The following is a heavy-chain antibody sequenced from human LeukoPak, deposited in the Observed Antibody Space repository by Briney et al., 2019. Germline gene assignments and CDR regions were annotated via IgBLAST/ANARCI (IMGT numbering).Heavy chain of an antibody. V-gene: IGHV3-30*04. CDR3: ASHGGMVRGALDY. CDR2: ISYDESVK. Sequence: GGSLRLSCAASGFTFYNYAMHWVRQAPGKGLEWVAAISYDESVKNYADSVKGRFTISRDNSKNTLYLHMNSLRAEDTAVYYCASHGGMVRGALDYWGQGTLVTVSS. D-gene: IGHD3-10*01. CDR1: GFTFYNYA. J-gene: IGHJ4*02.